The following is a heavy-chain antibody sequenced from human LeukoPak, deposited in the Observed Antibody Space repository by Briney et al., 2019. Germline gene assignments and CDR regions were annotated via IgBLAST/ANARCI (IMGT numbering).Heavy chain of an antibody. CDR3: EGEYCSGGSCYSESSYMDV. CDR1: GFTVSSNY. CDR2: IYSGGST. Sequence: GGSLRLSCAAPGFTVSSNYMSWVRQAPGKGLEWVSVIYSGGSTYYADSVKGRFTISRDNSKNTLYLQMNSLRAEDTAVYYCEGEYCSGGSCYSESSYMDVWGKGTTVTISS. D-gene: IGHD2-15*01. J-gene: IGHJ6*03. V-gene: IGHV3-53*01.